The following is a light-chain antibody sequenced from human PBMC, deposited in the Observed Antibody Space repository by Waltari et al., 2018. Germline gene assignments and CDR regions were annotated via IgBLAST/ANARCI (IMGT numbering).Light chain of an antibody. CDR3: ATWDDSLDAWV. V-gene: IGLV1-44*01. CDR2: SND. Sequence: QSVLTQPPSASATPGQRVIISCSGSSSNIGTNTVTWYQQLPGTAPKLLIYSNDQRPSGVRDRFSGSRSGTSASLAISGLQAEDETDYYCATWDDSLDAWVFGGGTKVTVL. J-gene: IGLJ3*02. CDR1: SSNIGTNT.